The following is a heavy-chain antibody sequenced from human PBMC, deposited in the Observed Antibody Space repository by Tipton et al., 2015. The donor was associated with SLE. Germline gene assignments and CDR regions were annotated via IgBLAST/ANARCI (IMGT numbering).Heavy chain of an antibody. V-gene: IGHV1-46*03. J-gene: IGHJ6*02. CDR1: GYTFTTYY. Sequence: QVQLVQSGAEVKKPGASVKVSCKASGYTFTTYYLHWVRQAPGQGLEWMGIINPSGGSTSYAQKFQGRVTMTRDRSTSTVYMELSSLRSEDTAVYSCARLSPIGVFYGMDVWGQGTTVTVSS. CDR2: INPSGGST. D-gene: IGHD1-26*01. CDR3: ARLSPIGVFYGMDV.